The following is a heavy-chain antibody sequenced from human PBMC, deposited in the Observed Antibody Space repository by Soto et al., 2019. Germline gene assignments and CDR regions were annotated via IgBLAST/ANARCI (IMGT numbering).Heavy chain of an antibody. J-gene: IGHJ4*02. D-gene: IGHD3-10*01. V-gene: IGHV4-34*01. CDR1: GGSFSGYY. Sequence: SETLSLTCAVYGGSFSGYYWSWIGQPPGKGLEWIGEINHSGSTNYNPSLKSRVTISVDTSKNQFSLKLSSVTAADTAVYYCARGRFTMVRRGYPARYFDYWGQGTLVTVSS. CDR2: INHSGST. CDR3: ARGRFTMVRRGYPARYFDY.